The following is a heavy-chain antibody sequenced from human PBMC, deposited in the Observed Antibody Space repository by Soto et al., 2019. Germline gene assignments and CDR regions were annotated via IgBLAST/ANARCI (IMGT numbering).Heavy chain of an antibody. CDR3: ARPEYSSSSYGMDV. Sequence: PGGSLRLSCAASGFTFSSYSMNWVRQAPGKGLEWVSYISSSSSTIYYADSVKGRFTISRDNAKNSLYLQMNSLRDEDTAVYYCARPEYSSSSYGMDVWGQGTTFTVSS. D-gene: IGHD6-6*01. CDR1: GFTFSSYS. CDR2: ISSSSSTI. V-gene: IGHV3-48*02. J-gene: IGHJ6*02.